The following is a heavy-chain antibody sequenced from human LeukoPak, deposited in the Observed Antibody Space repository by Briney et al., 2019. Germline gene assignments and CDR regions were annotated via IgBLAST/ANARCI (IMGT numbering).Heavy chain of an antibody. J-gene: IGHJ4*02. D-gene: IGHD2-15*01. CDR2: INSDGSST. V-gene: IGHV3-74*01. CDR1: GVTFSSYW. Sequence: GGSLRLSCAASGVTFSSYWMHWVRQAPGKGLVWVSRINSDGSSTSYADSVKGRFTISRDNAKNTLYLQMNSLRAEDTAVYYCARDACSGGSCYADPNIDYWGQGTLVTVSS. CDR3: ARDACSGGSCYADPNIDY.